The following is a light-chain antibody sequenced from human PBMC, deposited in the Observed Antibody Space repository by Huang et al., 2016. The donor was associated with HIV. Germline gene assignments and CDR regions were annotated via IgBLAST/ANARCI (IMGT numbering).Light chain of an antibody. Sequence: VLTQSPDILSMSPGERATVSCRASQTIRSSYLAWYKQKAGQPPRLLIYVASSRATGIPDRFSGGGSGTNFMLTISRLEPDDFAVYFCQQFCYYNFGQGTKLDIK. CDR2: VAS. J-gene: IGKJ2*01. V-gene: IGKV3D-20*02. CDR3: QQFCYYN. CDR1: QTIRSSY.